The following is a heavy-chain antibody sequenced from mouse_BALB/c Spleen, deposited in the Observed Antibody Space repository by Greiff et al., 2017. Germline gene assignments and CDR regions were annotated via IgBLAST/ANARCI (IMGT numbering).Heavy chain of an antibody. D-gene: IGHD2-13*01. CDR2: IDPANGNT. Sequence: EVQLQQSGAELVKPGASVKLSCTASGFNFTDTYMHWVKQRPEQGLEWIGRIDPANGNTKYDPKFQGKATITADTSSNTAYLQLSSLTSEDTAVYYCARMTSYYLDYWGQGTTLTVSS. CDR3: ARMTSYYLDY. V-gene: IGHV14-3*02. CDR1: GFNFTDTY. J-gene: IGHJ2*01.